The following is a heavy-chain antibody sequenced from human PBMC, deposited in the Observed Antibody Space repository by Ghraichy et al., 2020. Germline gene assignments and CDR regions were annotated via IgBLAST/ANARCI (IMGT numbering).Heavy chain of an antibody. Sequence: GGSLRLSCAASGITFSNYGMHWVRQAPGKGLEWVAVISYDGSNKFYTDSVKGRFTISRDDSKNTLYLQMNSLRTEDTAVYYCGLLGADNWFDPWGQGTLVTVSS. CDR2: ISYDGSNK. CDR3: GLLGADNWFDP. CDR1: GITFSNYG. J-gene: IGHJ5*02. D-gene: IGHD1-26*01. V-gene: IGHV3-30*03.